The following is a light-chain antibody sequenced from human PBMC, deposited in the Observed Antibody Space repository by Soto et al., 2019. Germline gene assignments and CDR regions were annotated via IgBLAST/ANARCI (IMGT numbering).Light chain of an antibody. CDR3: HQYNNWPPIT. CDR1: QTVSSN. J-gene: IGKJ5*01. V-gene: IGKV3-15*01. CDR2: GAS. Sequence: EIVMTQSPDTLSVSPGERATLSCRASQTVSSNLAWYQQKPGQSPRLLIHGASTRATGIPARFSGSGSGTEFTLTISSLQSEDFAIYYCHQYNNWPPITFGQGTRLEIK.